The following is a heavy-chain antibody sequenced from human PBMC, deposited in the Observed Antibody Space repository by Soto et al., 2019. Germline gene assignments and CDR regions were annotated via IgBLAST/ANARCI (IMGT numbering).Heavy chain of an antibody. Sequence: QVQLVESGGGVVQPGMTLRLSCAASGFTFSSHGMHWVRQAPGKGLEWVAVVSFDGTNKNYADSVRGRFTISRDNSNNTLYLRMSSLRAEDTAVYYCANGDSSGFEYFQSWGQGILVTVSS. CDR3: ANGDSSGFEYFQS. V-gene: IGHV3-30*18. CDR2: VSFDGTNK. J-gene: IGHJ1*01. D-gene: IGHD3-22*01. CDR1: GFTFSSHG.